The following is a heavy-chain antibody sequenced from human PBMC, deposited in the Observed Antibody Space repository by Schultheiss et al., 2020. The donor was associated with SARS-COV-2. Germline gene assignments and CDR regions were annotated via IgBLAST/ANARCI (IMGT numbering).Heavy chain of an antibody. CDR2: ISWNSGSI. D-gene: IGHD1-26*01. Sequence: SLKISCAASGFTFDDYAMHWVRQAPGKGLEWVSGISWNSGSIGYADSVKGRFTISRDNAKNSLYLQMNSLKTEDTAVYYCTRAGASGSYLFDYWGQGTLVTVSS. V-gene: IGHV3-9*01. J-gene: IGHJ4*02. CDR3: TRAGASGSYLFDY. CDR1: GFTFDDYA.